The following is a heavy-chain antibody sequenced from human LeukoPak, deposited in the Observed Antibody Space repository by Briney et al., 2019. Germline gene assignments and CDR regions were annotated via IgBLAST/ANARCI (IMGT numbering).Heavy chain of an antibody. V-gene: IGHV3-30*03. J-gene: IGHJ4*02. D-gene: IGHD6-25*01. CDR1: GFTFSTYA. Sequence: GSLRLSCAASGFTFSTYAIHWVRQAPGKGLEWVAVISSDGRNKHHADSVKGRFTISRDNSKNTLYLQTNSLRAEDIAVYYCARDLRRIAAYYFDYWGQGTLVTVSS. CDR2: ISSDGRNK. CDR3: ARDLRRIAAYYFDY.